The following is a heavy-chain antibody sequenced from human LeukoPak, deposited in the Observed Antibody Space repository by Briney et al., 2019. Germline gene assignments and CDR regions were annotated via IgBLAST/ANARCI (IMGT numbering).Heavy chain of an antibody. Sequence: PGGSLRLSCAASGFTFSRYAMSWVRQAPGKGLEWVSVISGSGGSTYYADSVKGRFTISRDNSKNTLYLQMNSLRAEDTAVYCCAKWSNGMDVWGQGTTVTVSS. CDR1: GFTFSRYA. J-gene: IGHJ6*02. CDR2: ISGSGGST. CDR3: AKWSNGMDV. V-gene: IGHV3-23*01.